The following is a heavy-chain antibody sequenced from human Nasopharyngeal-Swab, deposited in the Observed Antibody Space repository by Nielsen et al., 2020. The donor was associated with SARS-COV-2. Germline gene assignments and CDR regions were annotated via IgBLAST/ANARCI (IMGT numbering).Heavy chain of an antibody. CDR1: GGSFSSYY. CDR3: ATTGYSSVYYGH. D-gene: IGHD6-25*01. J-gene: IGHJ4*02. Sequence: SETLSITCGVYGGSFSSYYWSWIRQPPGKGLEWIGEINHSGSTNYNPSLESRVTLSVDTSKNQFSLNLISVTAADTAVYYCATTGYSSVYYGHWGQGVLVTVSS. CDR2: INHSGST. V-gene: IGHV4-34*01.